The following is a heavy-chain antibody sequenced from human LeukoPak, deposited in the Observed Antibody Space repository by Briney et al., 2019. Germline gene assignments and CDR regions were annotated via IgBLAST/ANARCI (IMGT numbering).Heavy chain of an antibody. CDR3: ATLGATSFDY. V-gene: IGHV1-2*02. Sequence: ASVKVSCKTSGYTFTDYYIHWVRQAPGQGLEWMGLIVPNSGGTKYAQKFQGRVTMTRDTSISTAYMELSRLRYDDTAVYYCATLGATSFDYWGHGALVTVSS. J-gene: IGHJ4*01. CDR1: GYTFTDYY. CDR2: IVPNSGGT. D-gene: IGHD1-26*01.